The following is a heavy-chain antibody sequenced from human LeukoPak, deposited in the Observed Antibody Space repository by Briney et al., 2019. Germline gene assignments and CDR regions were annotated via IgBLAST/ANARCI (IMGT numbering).Heavy chain of an antibody. CDR1: GFTFSSYS. CDR2: ISSSSSYI. D-gene: IGHD3-10*01. Sequence: GGSLRLSCAASGFTFSSYSMNWVRQAPGKGLEWVSSISSSSSYIYYADSVKGRFTISRDNSKNTLYLQMNSLRAEDTALYYCAKAHGSSYYYYYMDVWGKGTTVTISS. V-gene: IGHV3-21*04. CDR3: AKAHGSSYYYYYMDV. J-gene: IGHJ6*03.